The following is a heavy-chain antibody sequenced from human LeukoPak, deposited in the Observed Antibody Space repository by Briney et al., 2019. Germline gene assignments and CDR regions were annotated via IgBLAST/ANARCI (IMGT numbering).Heavy chain of an antibody. Sequence: RASETLSLTCTVSGGSISSGGYYWSWIRQHPGKGLEWIGYIYYSGSTYYNPSLKSRVTISVDTSKNQFSLKLSSVTAADTAVYYCAREVLTVTRSGYYYGMDVWGQGTTVTVSS. D-gene: IGHD4-17*01. J-gene: IGHJ6*02. CDR2: IYYSGST. CDR1: GGSISSGGYY. V-gene: IGHV4-31*03. CDR3: AREVLTVTRSGYYYGMDV.